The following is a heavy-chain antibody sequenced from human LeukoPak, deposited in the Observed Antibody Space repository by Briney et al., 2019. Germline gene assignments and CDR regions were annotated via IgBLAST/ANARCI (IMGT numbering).Heavy chain of an antibody. V-gene: IGHV3-23*01. CDR2: IIGSGNSA. J-gene: IGHJ4*02. CDR3: ANDWLVFDY. D-gene: IGHD5-12*01. CDR1: GFSFSSYG. Sequence: GALRLSCTASGFSFSSYGMSWVRQPPGRGLEWVSGIIGSGNSAYYTDSVKGRFTISRDNSKNTLYLQMNSLRAEDTAVYYCANDWLVFDYWGQGTLVTVSS.